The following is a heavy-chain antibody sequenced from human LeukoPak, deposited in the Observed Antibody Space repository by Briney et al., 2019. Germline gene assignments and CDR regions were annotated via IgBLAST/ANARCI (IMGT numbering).Heavy chain of an antibody. J-gene: IGHJ4*02. CDR2: ISYDGSNK. CDR3: ARVYCSGGSCYSDSYFDY. V-gene: IGHV3-30-3*01. D-gene: IGHD2-15*01. Sequence: GGSLRLSCAASGFTFSSYAMHWVRQAPGKGLEWVAVISYDGSNKYYADSVKGRFTISRDNSKNTLYLQMNSLRAEDTAVYYCARVYCSGGSCYSDSYFDYWGQGTLVTVSS. CDR1: GFTFSSYA.